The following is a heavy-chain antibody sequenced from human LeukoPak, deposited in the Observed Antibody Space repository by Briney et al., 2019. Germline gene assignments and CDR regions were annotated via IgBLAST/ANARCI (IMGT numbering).Heavy chain of an antibody. CDR3: ARTGPSGPFDY. CDR1: GGSISSGGYY. CDR2: IDWDDDK. D-gene: IGHD3-10*01. J-gene: IGHJ4*02. V-gene: IGHV2-70*18. Sequence: QTLSLTCTVSGGSISSGGYYWSWVRQPPGKALEWLALIDWDDDKYYSTSLKTRLTISKDTSKNQVVLTMTNMDPVDTATYYCARTGPSGPFDYWGQGTLVAVSS.